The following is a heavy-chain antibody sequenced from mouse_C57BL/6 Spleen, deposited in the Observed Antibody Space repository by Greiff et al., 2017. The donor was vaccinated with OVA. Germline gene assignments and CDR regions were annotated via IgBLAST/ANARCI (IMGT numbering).Heavy chain of an antibody. CDR1: GYTFTDYY. V-gene: IGHV1-26*01. CDR3: ARHDYDGAMDY. D-gene: IGHD2-4*01. J-gene: IGHJ4*01. CDR2: INPNNGGT. Sequence: EVQLQQSGPELVKPGASVKISCKASGYTFTDYYMNWVKQSHGKSLEWIGDINPNNGGTSYNQKFKDKATLTVDKSSSTAYMQLSSLTSEDSAVYYCARHDYDGAMDYWGQGTSVTVSS.